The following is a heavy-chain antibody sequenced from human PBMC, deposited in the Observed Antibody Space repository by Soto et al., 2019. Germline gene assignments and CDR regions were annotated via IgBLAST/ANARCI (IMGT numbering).Heavy chain of an antibody. V-gene: IGHV1-18*01. Sequence: QVQLVQSGAEVKKPGASVKVSCKASGYTFTSYVISWVRQAPGQGLEWMGWISAYNVNTNYAQKLQGRVTTTTDTSTSTAYMELRSLRSDDTAVYYCARDFSSDGSTSCPFDYWGQGTLVTVSS. D-gene: IGHD2-2*01. J-gene: IGHJ4*02. CDR1: GYTFTSYV. CDR2: ISAYNVNT. CDR3: ARDFSSDGSTSCPFDY.